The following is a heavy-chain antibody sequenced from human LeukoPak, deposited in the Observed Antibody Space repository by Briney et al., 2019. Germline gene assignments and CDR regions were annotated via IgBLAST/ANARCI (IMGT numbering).Heavy chain of an antibody. Sequence: SVKVSCKASGGTFSSNAISWVRQAPGQGLEWMGGIIPIFGTANYAQKFQGRVTITTDESTSTAYMELSSLRSEDTAVYYCASHYCSSTSCLWYFDYWGQGTLVTVSS. CDR1: GGTFSSNA. V-gene: IGHV1-69*05. J-gene: IGHJ4*02. D-gene: IGHD2-2*01. CDR2: IIPIFGTA. CDR3: ASHYCSSTSCLWYFDY.